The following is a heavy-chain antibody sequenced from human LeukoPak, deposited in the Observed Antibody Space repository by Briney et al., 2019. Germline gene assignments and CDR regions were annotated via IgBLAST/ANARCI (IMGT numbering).Heavy chain of an antibody. D-gene: IGHD3-3*01. Sequence: SETLSLTCAVYGGSFSGYYWSWIRQPPGKGLEWIGEINHSGSTNYNPSLKSRVTISVDTSKNQFSLKLSSVTAADTAAYYCARGNFWSGYYKYYFDYWGQGTLVTVSS. CDR1: GGSFSGYY. CDR3: ARGNFWSGYYKYYFDY. CDR2: INHSGST. V-gene: IGHV4-34*01. J-gene: IGHJ4*02.